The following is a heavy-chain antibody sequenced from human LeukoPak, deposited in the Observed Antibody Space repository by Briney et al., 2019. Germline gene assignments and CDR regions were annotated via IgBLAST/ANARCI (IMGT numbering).Heavy chain of an antibody. V-gene: IGHV3-7*01. CDR2: IKEDGSEI. D-gene: IGHD4-23*01. CDR1: AFTFSTYW. CDR3: ARDRGYSTFDN. J-gene: IGHJ4*02. Sequence: GALRLSCAASAFTFSTYWMSWVRQAPGKGLEWVANIKEDGSEINYVDSVKGRFTISRDNAKNSLYLQMNSLRVDDTAVYYCARDRGYSTFDNWGQGTLVTVSS.